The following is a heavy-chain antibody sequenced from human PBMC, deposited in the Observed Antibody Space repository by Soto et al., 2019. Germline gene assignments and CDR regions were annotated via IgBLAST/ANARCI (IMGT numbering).Heavy chain of an antibody. Sequence: QVQLVESGGGVVQPGRSLRLSCAASGFTFSSYGMHWVRQAPGKGLEWVAVISYDGSNKYYADSVKGRFTISRDNSKNPLYLQMNNLRAEDTAVYYCAKDSAYYGDTDYGGQGNQVTVSS. CDR2: ISYDGSNK. V-gene: IGHV3-30*18. J-gene: IGHJ4*02. D-gene: IGHD4-17*01. CDR3: AKDSAYYGDTDY. CDR1: GFTFSSYG.